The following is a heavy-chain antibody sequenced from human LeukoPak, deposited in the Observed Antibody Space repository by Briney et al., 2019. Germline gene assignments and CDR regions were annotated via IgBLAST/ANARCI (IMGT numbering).Heavy chain of an antibody. Sequence: GESLKISCKGSGYSFTSYWVGWVRQMPGKGLEWMGIIYPGDSDTRYSPSFQGQVTISADKSISTAYMELSRLRSDDTAVYYCAIASNDSSGYYFPDYYYYMDVWGKGTTVTVSS. CDR3: AIASNDSSGYYFPDYYYYMDV. CDR1: GYSFTSYW. CDR2: IYPGDSDT. V-gene: IGHV5-51*01. D-gene: IGHD3-22*01. J-gene: IGHJ6*03.